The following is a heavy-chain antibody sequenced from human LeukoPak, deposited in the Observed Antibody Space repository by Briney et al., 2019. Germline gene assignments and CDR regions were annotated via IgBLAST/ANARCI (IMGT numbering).Heavy chain of an antibody. D-gene: IGHD6-19*01. CDR2: FSGSAGST. J-gene: IGHJ4*02. CDR3: AKDSGDSSGWFSYFDY. CDR1: GLTFSNYA. Sequence: GGSLRLSCAASGLTFSNYAMSWVRQAPGKGLEWVSVFSGSAGSTLYADSVKGRFSISRDNSKNTLYLLMNSLRAEDTAVYYCAKDSGDSSGWFSYFDYWGQGTLVTVSS. V-gene: IGHV3-23*01.